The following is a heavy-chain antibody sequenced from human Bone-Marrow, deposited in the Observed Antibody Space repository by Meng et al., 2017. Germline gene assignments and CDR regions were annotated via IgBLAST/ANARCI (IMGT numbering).Heavy chain of an antibody. Sequence: HRLQSGAEVKKPGASVKVSCKASGYTFTGYYLHWVRQAPGQGLEWMGRINPNSGGTNYAQKFQGKVTMTRDTSISTAYMELSRLRSDDTAVYYCARGPSGSYPLEYFQHWGQGSLVTVSS. V-gene: IGHV1-2*06. CDR3: ARGPSGSYPLEYFQH. CDR2: INPNSGGT. J-gene: IGHJ1*01. D-gene: IGHD1-26*01. CDR1: GYTFTGYY.